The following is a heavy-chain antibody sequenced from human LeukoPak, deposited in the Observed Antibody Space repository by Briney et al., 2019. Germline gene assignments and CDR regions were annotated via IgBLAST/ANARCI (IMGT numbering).Heavy chain of an antibody. Sequence: GGSLRLSCAASGFTFSDYYMSWIRQAPGKGLEWVSYISSSGSTIYYADSVKGRFTISRDNAKNSLYLQMNGLRAEDTAVYYCARDFGYYYGSGSYYSVGYMDVWGKGTTVAISS. CDR3: ARDFGYYYGSGSYYSVGYMDV. CDR1: GFTFSDYY. CDR2: ISSSGSTI. J-gene: IGHJ6*03. D-gene: IGHD3-10*01. V-gene: IGHV3-11*01.